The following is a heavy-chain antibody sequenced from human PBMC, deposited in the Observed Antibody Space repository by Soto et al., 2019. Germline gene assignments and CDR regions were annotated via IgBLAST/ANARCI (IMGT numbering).Heavy chain of an antibody. Sequence: QVQLVQSGAEVMKPGSSVKVSCQASGGTFSNYGMNWVRQAPGQGLEWMRGIIPILETTSYAQKFQGRVTITADESTRTAYMEVSSLRSEDTAVYYCARSPAMVRGVTDYYFDYWGQGTLVTVSS. CDR1: GGTFSNYG. J-gene: IGHJ4*02. D-gene: IGHD3-10*01. V-gene: IGHV1-69*01. CDR2: IIPILETT. CDR3: ARSPAMVRGVTDYYFDY.